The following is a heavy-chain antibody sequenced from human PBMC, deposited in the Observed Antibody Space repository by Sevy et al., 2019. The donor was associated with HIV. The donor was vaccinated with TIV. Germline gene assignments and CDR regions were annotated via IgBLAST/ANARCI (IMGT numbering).Heavy chain of an antibody. V-gene: IGHV4-59*01. Sequence: SETLSLTCTVSGGSISSYYWSWIRQPPGKGLEWIGYIYYSGSTNYNPSLKSRVTISVDTSKNQFSLRLSSVTAADTAVYYCARVPSGSYRNYYYYYMDVWGKGTTVTVSS. CDR3: ARVPSGSYRNYYYYYMDV. CDR1: GGSISSYY. D-gene: IGHD1-26*01. J-gene: IGHJ6*03. CDR2: IYYSGST.